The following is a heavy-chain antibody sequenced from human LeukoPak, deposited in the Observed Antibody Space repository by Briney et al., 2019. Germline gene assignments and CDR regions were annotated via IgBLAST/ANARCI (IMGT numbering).Heavy chain of an antibody. CDR2: IRYDGSNK. CDR3: AKDPGAGPDAFDI. Sequence: GGSLRLSXAASGFTFGSYGMHWVRQTPGKGLEWLAFIRYDGSNKYYADSVKGRFTISRDNSKNTLYLQMNSLRAEDTAVYYCAKDPGAGPDAFDIWGQGTMVTVSS. CDR1: GFTFGSYG. J-gene: IGHJ3*02. V-gene: IGHV3-30*02. D-gene: IGHD1-26*01.